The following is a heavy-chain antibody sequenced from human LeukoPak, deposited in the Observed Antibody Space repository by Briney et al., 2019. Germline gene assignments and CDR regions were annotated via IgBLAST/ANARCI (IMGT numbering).Heavy chain of an antibody. CDR2: INPNSGGT. CDR3: ARAAGQWLVPLDY. Sequence: ASVKVSCKASGYTFTGYYMHWVRQAPGQGLEWMGWINPNSGGTNYAQKFQGRVTMPRDTSISTAYMELSRLRSDDTAVYYCARAAGQWLVPLDYWGQRTLVTVSS. CDR1: GYTFTGYY. V-gene: IGHV1-2*02. J-gene: IGHJ4*02. D-gene: IGHD6-19*01.